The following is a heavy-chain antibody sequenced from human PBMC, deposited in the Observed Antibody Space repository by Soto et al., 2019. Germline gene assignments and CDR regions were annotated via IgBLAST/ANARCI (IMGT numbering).Heavy chain of an antibody. J-gene: IGHJ1*01. CDR1: GGSFSGYY. CDR3: ARGSWSIRFQH. V-gene: IGHV4-34*01. D-gene: IGHD1-20*01. Sequence: PSETLSLTCAVYGGSFSGYYWSWIRQPPGKGLEWIGEINHSGGTNYNPSLKSRVTISVDTSKNQFSLKLSSVTAADTAVYYCARGSWSIRFQHWGQGSLVTVSS. CDR2: INHSGGT.